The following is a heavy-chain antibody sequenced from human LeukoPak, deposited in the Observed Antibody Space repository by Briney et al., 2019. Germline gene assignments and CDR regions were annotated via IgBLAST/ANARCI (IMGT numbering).Heavy chain of an antibody. CDR3: ATGPTDPSITMVRGVIIL. Sequence: ASVKVSCKASGYTFTGYYMHWVRQAPGQGLEWMGWINPNSGGTNYAQKFQGRVTMTRDTSISTAYMELSRLRSDDTAVYYCATGPTDPSITMVRGVIILWGQGTLVTVSS. V-gene: IGHV1-2*02. J-gene: IGHJ4*02. D-gene: IGHD3-10*01. CDR1: GYTFTGYY. CDR2: INPNSGGT.